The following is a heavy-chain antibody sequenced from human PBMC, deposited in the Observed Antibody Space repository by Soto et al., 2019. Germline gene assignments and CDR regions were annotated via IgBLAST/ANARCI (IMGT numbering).Heavy chain of an antibody. J-gene: IGHJ3*02. V-gene: IGHV4-61*01. CDR1: GGPVSSGSSQ. CDR3: ARDRGYYDSSGYLKAFDI. CDR2: IYYRWST. D-gene: IGHD3-22*01. Sequence: SPPLSLTCTVPGGPVSSGSSQWTWMGQLPGKGLEWIWYIYYRWSTNYNSSLKCLDTISLDTSKNQFYLKLTSLTAADTAVYYCARDRGYYDSSGYLKAFDIWGQGTMVT.